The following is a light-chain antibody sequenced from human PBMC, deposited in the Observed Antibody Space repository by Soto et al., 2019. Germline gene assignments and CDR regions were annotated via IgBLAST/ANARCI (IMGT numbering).Light chain of an antibody. CDR2: GAS. Sequence: EIVLTQSPGTLSLSPGERATLSCRASQSVSSSYLAWYQQKPGQAPRLLIYGASSRATGIPDRFSGGGSGTDFTLTISRLEPEDFAVYYCQQYNDSPWPFGQVTTAEIK. CDR3: QQYNDSPWP. J-gene: IGKJ1*01. CDR1: QSVSSSY. V-gene: IGKV3-20*01.